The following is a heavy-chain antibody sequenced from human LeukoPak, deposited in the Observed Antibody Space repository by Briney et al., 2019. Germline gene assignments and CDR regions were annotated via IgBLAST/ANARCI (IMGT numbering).Heavy chain of an antibody. CDR1: GFTFTSSA. Sequence: ASVKVSCKASGFTFTSSAVQWVRQARGQRLEWIGWIVVGSGNTNYAQKFQGRVTITRDMSTSTAYMELSSLRSEDTAVYYCAADRGTTVVTFFDYWGQGTLVTVSS. D-gene: IGHD4-23*01. CDR3: AADRGTTVVTFFDY. J-gene: IGHJ4*02. V-gene: IGHV1-58*01. CDR2: IVVGSGNT.